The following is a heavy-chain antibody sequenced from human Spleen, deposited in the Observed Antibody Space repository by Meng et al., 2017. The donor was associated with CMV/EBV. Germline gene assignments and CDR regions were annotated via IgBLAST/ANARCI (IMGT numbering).Heavy chain of an antibody. CDR2: IKSDGSSP. D-gene: IGHD7-27*01. CDR3: ARNPWAPDVFDI. Sequence: CAASGFTFSNYWMHWVRQAPGKALVWVSRIKSDGSSPFYADSVKGRFTISSDNSKNTLSLQMNSLRAEDTAVYYCARNPWAPDVFDIWGQGTMVTVSS. J-gene: IGHJ3*02. CDR1: GFTFSNYW. V-gene: IGHV3-74*01.